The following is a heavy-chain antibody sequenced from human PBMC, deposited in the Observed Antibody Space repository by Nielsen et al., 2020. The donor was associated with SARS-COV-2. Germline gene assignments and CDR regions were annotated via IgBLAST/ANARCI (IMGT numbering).Heavy chain of an antibody. CDR1: GFTFANYG. D-gene: IGHD3-3*01. Sequence: GESLKISCAASGFTFANYGIHWVRQVAGRGLEWVAIVSRDGSDTFYVDSVKGRFTISRDNSKNTLFLQMNSLRAEDTAVYFCAVKDYGFPSSYVSDAFDMWGQGTMVSVSS. CDR2: VSRDGSDT. J-gene: IGHJ3*02. V-gene: IGHV3-33*08. CDR3: AVKDYGFPSSYVSDAFDM.